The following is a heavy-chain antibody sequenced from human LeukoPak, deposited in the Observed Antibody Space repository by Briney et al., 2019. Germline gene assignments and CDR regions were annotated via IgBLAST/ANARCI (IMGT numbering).Heavy chain of an antibody. J-gene: IGHJ4*02. CDR2: IYPGDSDT. CDR3: ARQPIVEYYFDY. Sequence: GESLKTSCKGSGYSFTSYWFGWVRQMPGKGLEWMGIIYPGDSDTRYSPSFQGQVPISADKSISTAYLQWSSLKASDTAMYYCARQPIVEYYFDYWGQGTLVTVSS. D-gene: IGHD3-16*02. V-gene: IGHV5-51*01. CDR1: GYSFTSYW.